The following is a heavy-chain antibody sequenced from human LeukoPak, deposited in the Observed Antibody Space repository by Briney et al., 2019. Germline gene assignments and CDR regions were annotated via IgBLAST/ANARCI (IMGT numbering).Heavy chain of an antibody. CDR3: ARATAYDSGGCYTY. CDR1: GFIFSNCW. Sequence: GGSLRLSCETSGFIFSNCWMTWVRQAPGKGLEWVANIKTDGSEKYYADSVKGRFTISRDNAKNSLYLQMNSLRAEDTAVYYCARATAYDSGGCYTYWGQGTLVTVSS. V-gene: IGHV3-7*01. CDR2: IKTDGSEK. J-gene: IGHJ4*02. D-gene: IGHD3-22*01.